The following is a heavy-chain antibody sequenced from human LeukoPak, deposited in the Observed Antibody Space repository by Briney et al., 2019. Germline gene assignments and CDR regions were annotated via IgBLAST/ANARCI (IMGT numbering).Heavy chain of an antibody. D-gene: IGHD1-7*01. V-gene: IGHV3-72*01. CDR1: GFTFSDHY. CDR2: ARNKPKGYTT. J-gene: IGHJ1*01. CDR3: ATVEGNYGH. Sequence: GGSLRLSCEVFGFTFSDHYMDWVRQAPGKGLEWVGRARNKPKGYTTVYAASVKGRFTISRDDSKDSLYLQMNGLKTDDTAVYYCATVEGNYGHWGQGTLVTVSS.